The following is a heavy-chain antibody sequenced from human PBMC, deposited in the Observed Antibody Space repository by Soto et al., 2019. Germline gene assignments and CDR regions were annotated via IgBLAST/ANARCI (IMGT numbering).Heavy chain of an antibody. J-gene: IGHJ4*02. D-gene: IGHD3-16*02. CDR2: IYPGDSDT. Sequence: GESLKISCKGSGYSFTSYWIGWVRQMPGKGLEWMGIIYPGDSDTRYSPSFQGQVTISADKSISTAYLQWSSLKASDTAMYYCARRTITFGGVIVSWVLDYWGQGTLVTVSS. CDR1: GYSFTSYW. V-gene: IGHV5-51*01. CDR3: ARRTITFGGVIVSWVLDY.